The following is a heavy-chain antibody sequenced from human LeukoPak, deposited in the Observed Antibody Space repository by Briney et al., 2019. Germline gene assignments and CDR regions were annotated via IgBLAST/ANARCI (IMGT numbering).Heavy chain of an antibody. CDR3: ARGRHYYDSSDYYYEGDAFDI. Sequence: ASVKVSCKASGYTFTSHYMHWVRQAPGQGLEWMGIINPSSGTTRDAQKFQGRVTMTRDMSTSTVYMELSSLRSEDTAVYYCARGRHYYDSSDYYYEGDAFDIWGQGTMVTVSS. V-gene: IGHV1-46*01. CDR1: GYTFTSHY. CDR2: INPSSGTT. D-gene: IGHD3-22*01. J-gene: IGHJ3*02.